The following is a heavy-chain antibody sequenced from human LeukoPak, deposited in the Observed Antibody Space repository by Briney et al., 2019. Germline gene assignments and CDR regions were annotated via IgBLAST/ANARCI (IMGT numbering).Heavy chain of an antibody. CDR2: IFYSGST. CDR3: ARDPTNYFDP. CDR1: GDSISTYF. D-gene: IGHD4/OR15-4a*01. J-gene: IGHJ5*02. Sequence: SETLSLTCTVSGDSISTYFWSWIRQPPGKGLEWIGYIFYSGSTRYNPSLKSRVTILVDTSKKEFSLKLSSVTAADTAVYYCARDPTNYFDPWGQGTLVTVSS. V-gene: IGHV4-59*01.